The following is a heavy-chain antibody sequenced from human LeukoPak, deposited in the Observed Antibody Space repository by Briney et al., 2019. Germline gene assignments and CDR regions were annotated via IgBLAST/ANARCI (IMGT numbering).Heavy chain of an antibody. Sequence: ASVKVSCKASGYTFTSYYMHWVRQAPGQGLEWMGIINPSGGSTSYAQKFQGRVTMTRDTSTSTVYMELSSLRSDDTAVYYCARDFARISQWLGGRIFDYWGQGTLVTVSS. D-gene: IGHD6-19*01. CDR1: GYTFTSYY. J-gene: IGHJ4*02. V-gene: IGHV1-46*01. CDR2: INPSGGST. CDR3: ARDFARISQWLGGRIFDY.